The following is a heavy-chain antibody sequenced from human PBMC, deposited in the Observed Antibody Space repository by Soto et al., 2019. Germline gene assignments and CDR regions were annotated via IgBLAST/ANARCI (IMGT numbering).Heavy chain of an antibody. Sequence: DVQLVESGGGLVQPGGSLRLSCAASGFSFSSCEMSWVRQAPGKGLEWVSYISGSGTSTQYSDSVKGRFTISRDNAKNSLHLQMNSLGAEDTAVYYCASKIFTPCYHYYDYWGRGTLVTVSS. J-gene: IGHJ4*02. V-gene: IGHV3-48*03. D-gene: IGHD2-15*01. CDR2: ISGSGTST. CDR1: GFSFSSCE. CDR3: ASKIFTPCYHYYDY.